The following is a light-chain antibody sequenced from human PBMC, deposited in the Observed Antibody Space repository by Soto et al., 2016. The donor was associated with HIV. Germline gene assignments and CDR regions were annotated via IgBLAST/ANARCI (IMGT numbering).Light chain of an antibody. CDR1: KLGDKY. V-gene: IGLV3-1*01. Sequence: SYELTQPPSVSVSPGHTASITCSGDKLGDKYACWYQQKPGQSPVLVIYQDTKRPSGIPERFSGSNSGNTATLTISGTQAMDEADYYCQAWDXSTVLFGGGTKRDR. CDR3: QAWDXSTVL. CDR2: QDT. J-gene: IGLJ2*01.